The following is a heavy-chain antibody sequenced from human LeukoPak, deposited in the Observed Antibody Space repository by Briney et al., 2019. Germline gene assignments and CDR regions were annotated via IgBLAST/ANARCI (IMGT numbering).Heavy chain of an antibody. CDR2: IWYDGSNK. D-gene: IGHD4-17*01. CDR1: EFTFRNLW. V-gene: IGHV3-33*08. J-gene: IGHJ3*02. CDR3: ARDSSTTVTGAFDI. Sequence: PGGSLRLSCVGSEFTFRNLWMNWVRQAPGKGLEWVAIIWYDGSNKYYADSVKGRFTISRDNSKNTLYLQMNSLRAKDTAVYYCARDSSTTVTGAFDIWGQGTMVTISS.